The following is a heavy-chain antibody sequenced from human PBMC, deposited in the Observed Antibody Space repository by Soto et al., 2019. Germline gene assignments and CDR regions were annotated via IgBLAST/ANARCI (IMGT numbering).Heavy chain of an antibody. Sequence: EVQLVESGGGLVQPGGSLRLSCAASGFTFSTYWMHWVRQPPGKGLVWVSRINNDGSNTAYADSVKGRFTISRDNAQSTLYLQMNSPRAEDTSVYYCARDPLIGTTDYGLDVWCQGTTVSVSS. V-gene: IGHV3-74*01. CDR1: GFTFSTYW. CDR3: ARDPLIGTTDYGLDV. D-gene: IGHD1-7*01. CDR2: INNDGSNT. J-gene: IGHJ6*02.